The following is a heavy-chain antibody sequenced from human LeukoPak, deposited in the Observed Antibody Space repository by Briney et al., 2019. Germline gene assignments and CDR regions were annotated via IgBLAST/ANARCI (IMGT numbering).Heavy chain of an antibody. D-gene: IGHD3-10*01. J-gene: IGHJ4*02. V-gene: IGHV3-21*01. CDR2: ISSSSSYI. CDR3: ARARSGGYYRDACFD. Sequence: GGSLRLSCAASGFTFSSYSMNWVRQAPGKGLEWVSSISSSSSYIYYADSVKGRFTISRDNAKNSLYLQMNSLRAEDTAVYYCARARSGGYYRDACFDWGQGTLVTVSS. CDR1: GFTFSSYS.